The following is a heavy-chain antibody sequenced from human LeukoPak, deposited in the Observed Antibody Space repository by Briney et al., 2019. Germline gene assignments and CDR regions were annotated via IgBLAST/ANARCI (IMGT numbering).Heavy chain of an antibody. CDR3: AKGNDILTGHHPFDY. V-gene: IGHV3-48*03. CDR1: GFTFSNYE. CDR2: ISSSGSDI. Sequence: GGSLRLSCAASGFTFSNYEMHWVRQAPGKGLEWVSYISSSGSDIYYAGSVKGRFTISRDNSKNTLYLQMNSLRAEDTAVYYCAKGNDILTGHHPFDYWGQGTLVTVSS. D-gene: IGHD3-9*01. J-gene: IGHJ4*02.